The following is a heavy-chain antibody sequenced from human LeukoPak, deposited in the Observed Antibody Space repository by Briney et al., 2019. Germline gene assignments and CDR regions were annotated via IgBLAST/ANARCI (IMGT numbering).Heavy chain of an antibody. CDR1: GGSISSSNW. J-gene: IGHJ4*02. Sequence: SETLSLTCAVSGGSISSSNWWSWVRQPPGKGLEWIGEIYHSGSTNYNPSLKSRVTISVDKSKNQFSLKLSSVTAADTAVYYCARANIVVVTALYYDYWGQGTLVTVSS. CDR3: ARANIVVVTALYYDY. CDR2: IYHSGST. D-gene: IGHD2-21*02. V-gene: IGHV4-4*02.